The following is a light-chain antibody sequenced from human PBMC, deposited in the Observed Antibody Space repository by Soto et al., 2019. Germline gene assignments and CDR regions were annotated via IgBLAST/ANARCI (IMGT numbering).Light chain of an antibody. CDR2: DAS. CDR3: QQFNSFPQT. CDR1: QGISSA. Sequence: AIQLTQSPSSLSASVGDRVTITCRASQGISSALAWYQQKPGRAPKLLIYDASSLESGVPSRFSGSGSGTDFTLTISSLQPEDFAIYYCQQFNSFPQTFGHGTRLEIK. V-gene: IGKV1-13*02. J-gene: IGKJ5*01.